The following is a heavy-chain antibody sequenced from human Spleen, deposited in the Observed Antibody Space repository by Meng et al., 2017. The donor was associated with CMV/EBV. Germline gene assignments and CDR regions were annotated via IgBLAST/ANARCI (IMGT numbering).Heavy chain of an antibody. V-gene: IGHV3-21*01. Sequence: GESLKISCAASGFSFNTYPMSWVRQAPGKGLEWVSSISSGSTYIYYADSVKGRFTISRDNAKKSLYLQMNSLRAEDTAVYYCAREGGYSYGSNSYYSFGMDVWGQGTRSPSP. CDR3: AREGGYSYGSNSYYSFGMDV. CDR1: GFSFNTYP. J-gene: IGHJ6*02. CDR2: ISSGSTYI. D-gene: IGHD5-18*01.